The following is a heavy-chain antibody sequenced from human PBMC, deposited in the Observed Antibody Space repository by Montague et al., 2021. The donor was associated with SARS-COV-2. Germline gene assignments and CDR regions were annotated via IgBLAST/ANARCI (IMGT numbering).Heavy chain of an antibody. CDR2: IYSSGST. CDR3: VTPGKTAVAGQFDY. D-gene: IGHD6-19*01. Sequence: TLSLTCTVSGGSIRSGSYYWSWIRQPAGKGLEWIGRIYSSGSTYYNPSLKSRVAISLDTPNNQFSLKITSLIVADTAIYYCVTPGKTAVAGQFDYWGPGILVTVSS. CDR1: GGSIRSGSYY. J-gene: IGHJ4*02. V-gene: IGHV4-61*02.